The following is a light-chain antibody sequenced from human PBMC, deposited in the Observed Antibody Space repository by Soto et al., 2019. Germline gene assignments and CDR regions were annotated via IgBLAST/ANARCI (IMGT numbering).Light chain of an antibody. CDR1: QRITWNY. V-gene: IGKV3D-20*02. Sequence: DIVLTQSPGTLSLSPGETATLSCRAGQRITWNYVAWYQQKPGQAPSLLIYGASIRATGVPDRFSGSGSGTDFTLTISRLEPEDFAVYYCQQRSNWPRGTFGQGTKLEIK. CDR2: GAS. CDR3: QQRSNWPRGT. J-gene: IGKJ2*01.